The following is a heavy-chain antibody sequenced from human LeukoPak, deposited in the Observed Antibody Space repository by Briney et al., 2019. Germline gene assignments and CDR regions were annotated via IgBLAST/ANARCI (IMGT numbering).Heavy chain of an antibody. V-gene: IGHV4-38-2*02. J-gene: IGHJ5*02. CDR1: GYSISSGYY. Sequence: SETLSLTCTVSGYSISSGYYWGWIRQPPGRGLEWIGSIYHSGSTYYNPSLKSRVTISVDTSKNQFSLKLSSVTAADTAVYYCARAQDWFDPWGQGTLVTVSS. CDR3: ARAQDWFDP. CDR2: IYHSGST.